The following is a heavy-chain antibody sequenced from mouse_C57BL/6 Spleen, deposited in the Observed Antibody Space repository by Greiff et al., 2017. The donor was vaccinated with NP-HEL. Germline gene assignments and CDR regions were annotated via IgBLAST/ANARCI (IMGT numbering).Heavy chain of an antibody. Sequence: VQLQQPGAELVMPGASVKLSCKASGYTFTSYWMHWVKQRPGQGLEWIGEIDPSDSYTNYNQKFKGKSTLTVDKSSSTAYMQLSSLTSEDSAVYYCARGGLRQFDYWGQGTTLTVSS. CDR3: ARGGLRQFDY. CDR2: IDPSDSYT. J-gene: IGHJ2*01. CDR1: GYTFTSYW. V-gene: IGHV1-69*01. D-gene: IGHD2-4*01.